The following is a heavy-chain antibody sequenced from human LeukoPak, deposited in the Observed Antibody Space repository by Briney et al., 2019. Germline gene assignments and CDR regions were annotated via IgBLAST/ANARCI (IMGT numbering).Heavy chain of an antibody. J-gene: IGHJ4*02. Sequence: GGSLRLSCGASGFIFSHYGMHWVRQAPSKGLEWVAYLEKDGDDIMYGDSVKGRFTISRDNSKNKVYLQMNSLRSEDTAVYYCAKDSGTLHGGPDFWGQGTLVSVSS. V-gene: IGHV3-30*02. CDR1: GFIFSHYG. D-gene: IGHD3-10*01. CDR3: AKDSGTLHGGPDF. CDR2: LEKDGDDI.